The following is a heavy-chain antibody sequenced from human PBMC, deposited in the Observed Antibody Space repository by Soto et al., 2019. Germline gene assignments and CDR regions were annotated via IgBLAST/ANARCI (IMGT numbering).Heavy chain of an antibody. V-gene: IGHV1-18*01. CDR2: ITPIFGNT. Sequence: ASVKVSCKASGGTFSSYAISWVRQAPGQGLEWMGGITPIFGNTKYAQKVQGRVTMTTDTSTSTAYMELRSLRSDDTAVYYCARGVGSGSYYNQYNWFDPWGQGTLVTVSS. CDR1: GGTFSSYA. J-gene: IGHJ5*02. CDR3: ARGVGSGSYYNQYNWFDP. D-gene: IGHD3-10*01.